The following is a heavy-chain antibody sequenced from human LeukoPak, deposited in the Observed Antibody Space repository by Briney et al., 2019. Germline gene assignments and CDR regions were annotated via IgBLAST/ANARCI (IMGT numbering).Heavy chain of an antibody. CDR3: ATSESQTRFDS. Sequence: GESLKISCKGSGYRFISYWIGWVRQMPGKGLEWMGIIYPGDSDTRYSPSFQGQVTISADKSISTAYLQWSSLKASDTAIYYCATSESQTRFDSWGQGTLVTVSS. D-gene: IGHD1/OR15-1a*01. V-gene: IGHV5-51*01. CDR1: GYRFISYW. CDR2: IYPGDSDT. J-gene: IGHJ4*02.